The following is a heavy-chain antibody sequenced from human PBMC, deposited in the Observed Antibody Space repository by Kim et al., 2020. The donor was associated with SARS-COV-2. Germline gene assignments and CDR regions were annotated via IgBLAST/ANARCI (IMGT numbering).Heavy chain of an antibody. D-gene: IGHD3-10*01. CDR3: ARGFFSGSGRHNGMDV. J-gene: IGHJ6*02. Sequence: SETLSLTCAVYGGSFSGYYWSWIRQPPGKGLEWIGEINHSGSTNYNPSLKSRVTISVDTSKNQFSLKLSSVTAADTAVYYCARGFFSGSGRHNGMDVWGQGTTVTVSS. CDR2: INHSGST. CDR1: GGSFSGYY. V-gene: IGHV4-34*01.